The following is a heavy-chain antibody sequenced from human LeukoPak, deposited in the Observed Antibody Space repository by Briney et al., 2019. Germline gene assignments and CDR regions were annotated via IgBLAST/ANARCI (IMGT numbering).Heavy chain of an antibody. CDR1: GYTSTGYY. CDR3: ARGAAVAEEDWFDP. V-gene: IGHV1-2*02. J-gene: IGHJ5*02. Sequence: ASVKVSCKASGYTSTGYYMHWVRQAPGQGLEWMGWINPNSGGTNYAQKFQGRVTMTRDTSISTAYMELSRLRSDDTAVYYCARGAAVAEEDWFDPWGQGPRSPSPQ. CDR2: INPNSGGT. D-gene: IGHD6-19*01.